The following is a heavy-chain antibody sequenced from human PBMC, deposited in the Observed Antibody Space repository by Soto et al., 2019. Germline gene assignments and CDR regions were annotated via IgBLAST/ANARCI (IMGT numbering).Heavy chain of an antibody. CDR3: AKEVRLRSPAADYFDS. CDR1: GVSFPDYD. CDR2: VGPFGNT. D-gene: IGHD6-25*01. J-gene: IGHJ4*02. V-gene: IGHV3-23*01. Sequence: GGSRRLAGEGSGVSFPDYDRNWVRQTPGKWLEWVAAVGPFGNTYYRDSVRGRFTISRDDSRNTVYLQMNRLRVEDTAVYFCAKEVRLRSPAADYFDSWAKGSLVTVSS.